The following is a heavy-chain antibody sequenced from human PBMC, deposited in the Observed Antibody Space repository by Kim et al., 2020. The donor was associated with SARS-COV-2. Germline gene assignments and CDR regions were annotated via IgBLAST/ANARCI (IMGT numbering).Heavy chain of an antibody. CDR2: INPSGGST. Sequence: ASVKVSCKASGYTFTSYYVHWVRQAPGQGPEWMGIINPSGGSTSYAQKFQGRVTMTRDTSTSTVYMELSSLRSEDTAVYYCARDKTRPVGATYNWFDPWGQGTLVTVSS. CDR3: ARDKTRPVGATYNWFDP. CDR1: GYTFTSYY. J-gene: IGHJ5*02. V-gene: IGHV1-46*01. D-gene: IGHD1-26*01.